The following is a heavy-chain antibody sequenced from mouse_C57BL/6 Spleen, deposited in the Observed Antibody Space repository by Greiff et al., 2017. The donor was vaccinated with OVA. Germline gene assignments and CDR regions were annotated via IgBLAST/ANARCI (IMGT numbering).Heavy chain of an antibody. CDR3: ARSSPWFAY. Sequence: EVKLQESGGGLVKPGGSLKLSCEASGFTFSDYGMHWVRQAPEKGLVWVAYISSGSSTIYYADTVKGRFTISRDNAKNTLFLQMTSLRSEDTAMYYCARSSPWFAYWGQGTLVTVSA. J-gene: IGHJ3*01. CDR2: ISSGSSTI. V-gene: IGHV5-17*01. CDR1: GFTFSDYG.